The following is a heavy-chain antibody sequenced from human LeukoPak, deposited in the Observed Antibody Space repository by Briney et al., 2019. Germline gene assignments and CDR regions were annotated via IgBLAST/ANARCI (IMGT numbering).Heavy chain of an antibody. J-gene: IGHJ4*02. CDR2: IYYSGST. V-gene: IGHV4-59*08. CDR3: ARHLSGTSSIAAFPDY. Sequence: PSETLSLTCTVPGGSISSYYWSWIRQPPGKGLECIGHIYYSGSTNYNPSLKSRVTISVDTSKNQFSLKLSSVTAADTAVYYCARHLSGTSSIAAFPDYWGQGTLVTVSS. D-gene: IGHD6-6*01. CDR1: GGSISSYY.